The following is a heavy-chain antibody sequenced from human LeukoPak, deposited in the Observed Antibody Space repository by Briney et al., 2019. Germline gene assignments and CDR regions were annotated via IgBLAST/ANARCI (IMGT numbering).Heavy chain of an antibody. CDR1: GYTFTSYY. V-gene: IGHV1-46*01. CDR2: INPSGGST. CDR3: ARIGRSYTAMVPLDY. D-gene: IGHD5-18*01. J-gene: IGHJ4*02. Sequence: ASVKVSCKASGYTFTSYYMHWVRQAPGQGLEWMGIINPSGGSTSYAQKFQGRVTMTRDTSTSTVYMELSSLRSEDTAVYYCARIGRSYTAMVPLDYWGQGTLVTVSS.